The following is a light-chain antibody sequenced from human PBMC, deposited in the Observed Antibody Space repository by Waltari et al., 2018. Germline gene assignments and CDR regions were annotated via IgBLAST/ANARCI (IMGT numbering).Light chain of an antibody. Sequence: SYVVTQSPSVSVAPGITAKISCGGDNIRTYSVHWYQQKAGQAPVLVVYDDRDRPSGVPERLSGSNSGNTATLTISRVEAGDEADYYCQVWSGGNDHDYVFGSGT. CDR3: QVWSGGNDHDYV. CDR1: NIRTYS. V-gene: IGLV3-21*03. J-gene: IGLJ6*01. CDR2: DDR.